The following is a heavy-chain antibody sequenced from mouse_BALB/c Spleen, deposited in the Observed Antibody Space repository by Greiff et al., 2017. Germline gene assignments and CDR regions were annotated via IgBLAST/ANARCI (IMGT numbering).Heavy chain of an antibody. CDR3: ARETTVVARSAMDY. V-gene: IGHV5-6-2*01. CDR1: GFTFSSYY. J-gene: IGHJ4*01. Sequence: EVQLQESGGGLVKLGGSLKLSCAASGFTFSSYYMSWVRQTPEKRLELVAAINSNGGSTYYPDTVKGRFTISRDNAKNTLYLQMSSLKSEDTALYYCARETTVVARSAMDYWGQGTSVTVSS. CDR2: INSNGGST. D-gene: IGHD1-1*01.